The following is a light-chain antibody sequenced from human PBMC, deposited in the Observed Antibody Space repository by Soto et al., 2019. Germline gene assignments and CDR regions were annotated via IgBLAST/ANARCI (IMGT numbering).Light chain of an antibody. V-gene: IGKV3-15*01. CDR2: RAS. CDR3: QQDNYWPGT. J-gene: IGKJ1*01. CDR1: QSVSSN. Sequence: MTQSPATPNLSPGGRATLSCRASQSVSSNLAWYQQKPGQAPRLLIQRASTRATGIPARFSGSGSGTESTLTISILQSEDFAVYCCQQDNYWPGTFGQGTKVDNK.